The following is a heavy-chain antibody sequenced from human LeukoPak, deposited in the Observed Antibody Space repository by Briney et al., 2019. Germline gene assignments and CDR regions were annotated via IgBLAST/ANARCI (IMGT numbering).Heavy chain of an antibody. CDR2: FDPEDGET. D-gene: IGHD4-23*01. Sequence: ASVKVSCKVSGYTLTELSMHWVRQAPGKGLEWMGGFDPEDGETIYAQKFQGRVTMTRDTSTSTVYMELSSLRSEDTAVYYCAIHGGNSNYWGQGTLVTVSS. V-gene: IGHV1-24*01. CDR3: AIHGGNSNY. CDR1: GYTLTELS. J-gene: IGHJ4*02.